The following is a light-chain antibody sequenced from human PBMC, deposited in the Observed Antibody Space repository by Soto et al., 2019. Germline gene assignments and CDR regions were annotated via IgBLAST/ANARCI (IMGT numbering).Light chain of an antibody. CDR3: PTWGTGIRV. Sequence: QLVLTQSPSASASLGASVKLTCTLSSGHSSYAIAWHQQQPEKGPRYLMKLNSDGSHSKGDGIPDRFSGSSSGAERYLTISSLQSEDEADSYCPTWGTGIRVFGGGTKVTVL. V-gene: IGLV4-69*01. J-gene: IGLJ3*02. CDR2: LNSDGSH. CDR1: SGHSSYA.